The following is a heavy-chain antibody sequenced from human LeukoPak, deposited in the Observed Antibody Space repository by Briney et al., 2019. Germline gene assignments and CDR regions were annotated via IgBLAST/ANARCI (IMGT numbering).Heavy chain of an antibody. CDR1: GGSISSSYY. CDR2: VYYSGST. J-gene: IGHJ4*01. D-gene: IGHD6-13*01. V-gene: IGHV4-39*01. Sequence: SETLSLTCTVSGGSISSSYYWAWIHQPPGKGLELIGNVYYSGSTYYNPSLKSRVTMSVDTSKNQFSLKMSSVTAADTAVYYCARFNPAAGWLCFYFWGQGTLVTV. CDR3: ARFNPAAGWLCFYF.